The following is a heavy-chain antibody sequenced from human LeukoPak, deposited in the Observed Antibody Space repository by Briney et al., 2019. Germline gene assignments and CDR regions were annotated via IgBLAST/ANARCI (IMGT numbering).Heavy chain of an antibody. CDR3: GKTTGGYSSGQKPAWPVDY. J-gene: IGHJ4*02. Sequence: PGGSLRLSCDASGFTFGSFAMYWVRQAPGKGLEWIAGIFGSGGSPHYADSVRGRLPISRDNSKNTVYLQIISLRAEDTAVYYCGKTTGGYSSGQKPAWPVDYWGQGTLVTVSS. CDR2: IFGSGGSP. D-gene: IGHD5-18*01. CDR1: GFTFGSFA. V-gene: IGHV3-23*01.